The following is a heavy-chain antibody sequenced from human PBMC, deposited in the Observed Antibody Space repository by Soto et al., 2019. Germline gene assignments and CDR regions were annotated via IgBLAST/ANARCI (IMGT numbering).Heavy chain of an antibody. CDR3: ATYDSGGKFDF. J-gene: IGHJ4*02. V-gene: IGHV4-59*01. CDR2: VYYSGTI. Sequence: ETLSLTCTVSGGSFSSFYWSWIRQPPGKGLEWIGYVYYSGTINNNPSLKGRVSISVDTSKNQFSLKLISVTAADTAVYYCATYDSGGKFDFWGQGTLVTVSS. CDR1: GGSFSSFY. D-gene: IGHD3-22*01.